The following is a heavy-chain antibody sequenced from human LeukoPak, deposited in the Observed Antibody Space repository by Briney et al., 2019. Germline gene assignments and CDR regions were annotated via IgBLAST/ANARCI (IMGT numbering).Heavy chain of an antibody. J-gene: IGHJ3*02. D-gene: IGHD5-18*01. V-gene: IGHV4-34*01. Sequence: SETLSLTCAVYGGSFSGYYWSWICQPPGKGLEWIGEINHSGSTNYNPSLKSRVTISVDTSKNQFSLKLSSVTAADTAVYYCARVVDTAMVTNHDAFDIWGQGTMVTVSS. CDR1: GGSFSGYY. CDR3: ARVVDTAMVTNHDAFDI. CDR2: INHSGST.